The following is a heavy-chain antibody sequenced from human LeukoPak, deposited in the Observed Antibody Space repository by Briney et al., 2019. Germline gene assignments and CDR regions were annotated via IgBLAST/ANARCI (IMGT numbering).Heavy chain of an antibody. J-gene: IGHJ4*02. Sequence: GASVKVSCKVYGYSLSELSIYGVRQAPGKGLEWMGGFDPENGERAYEQKFQGRVTMTEDSTTDTAYMEMSGLTSEDTAFYYCAITWSEFLSNWGQGTLVTVSS. CDR1: GYSLSELS. V-gene: IGHV1-24*01. CDR3: AITWSEFLSN. CDR2: FDPENGER. D-gene: IGHD1-20*01.